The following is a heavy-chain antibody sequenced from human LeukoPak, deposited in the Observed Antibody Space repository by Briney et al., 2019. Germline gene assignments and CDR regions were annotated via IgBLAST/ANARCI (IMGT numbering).Heavy chain of an antibody. Sequence: GGSLRLSCAASGFTFSSYSMNWVRQAPGKGLEWVSSISSSSSYIYYADSVKGRFTISRDNAKNSLYLQMNSLRAEDTAVYYCAKKAMVRPRYGMGVWGQGTTVTVSS. CDR2: ISSSSSYI. V-gene: IGHV3-21*01. CDR3: AKKAMVRPRYGMGV. J-gene: IGHJ6*02. CDR1: GFTFSSYS. D-gene: IGHD3-10*01.